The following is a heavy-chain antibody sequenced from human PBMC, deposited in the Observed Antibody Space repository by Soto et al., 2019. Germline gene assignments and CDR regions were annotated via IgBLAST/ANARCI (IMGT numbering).Heavy chain of an antibody. Sequence: EVQLLESGGGLVQPGGSLRLSCAASGFSASNYAMSWVRQAPGKGLEWLSSINGGGDTTYYADSVKGRVTISRDSSKNTLYLQLNSLTAEDTAVYFCAKDGRAVPYYCDSWGQGTLVTVSS. CDR1: GFSASNYA. CDR2: INGGGDTT. D-gene: IGHD3-16*01. J-gene: IGHJ5*01. CDR3: AKDGRAVPYYCDS. V-gene: IGHV3-23*01.